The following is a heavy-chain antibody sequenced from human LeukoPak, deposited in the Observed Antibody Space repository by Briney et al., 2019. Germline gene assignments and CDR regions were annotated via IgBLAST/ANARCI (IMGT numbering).Heavy chain of an antibody. CDR3: ARNGGYCSGGSCYSSNWFGP. V-gene: IGHV1-18*01. CDR1: GYTFTSYG. Sequence: ASVKVSCKASGYTFTSYGISWVRQAPGQGLEWMGWISAYNGNTNYAQKLQGRVTMTTDTSTSTAYMELRSLRSDDTAVYYCARNGGYCSGGSCYSSNWFGPWGQGTLVTVSS. D-gene: IGHD2-15*01. CDR2: ISAYNGNT. J-gene: IGHJ5*02.